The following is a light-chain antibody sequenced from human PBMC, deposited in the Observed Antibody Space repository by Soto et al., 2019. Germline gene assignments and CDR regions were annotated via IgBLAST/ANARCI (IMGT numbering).Light chain of an antibody. J-gene: IGLJ1*01. V-gene: IGLV2-11*01. Sequence: QSVLTQPRSVSGSPGQSVTISCTGTSSDVGRYDYVSWYQQYPGEAPKLIIYDVTERPSGVPDRFSGSKSGNTASLTISGLRAEDEAAYSCCSFAGSYSYVFGSGTKGTVL. CDR2: DVT. CDR3: CSFAGSYSYV. CDR1: SSDVGRYDY.